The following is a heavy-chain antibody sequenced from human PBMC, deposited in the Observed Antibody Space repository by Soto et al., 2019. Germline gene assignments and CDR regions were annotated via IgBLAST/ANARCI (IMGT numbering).Heavy chain of an antibody. V-gene: IGHV4-34*01. CDR1: GGSFSGFY. D-gene: IGHD2-21*02. Sequence: SETLSLTCAVPGGSFSGFYWTWIRQPPGEGLEWIGELNHSGTINFNPSLRSRLTISLDSSKKHFSLKLTSLTAADAAVYYCARADRTLVTSYGLDVWGQGTTVTVSS. J-gene: IGHJ6*02. CDR3: ARADRTLVTSYGLDV. CDR2: LNHSGTI.